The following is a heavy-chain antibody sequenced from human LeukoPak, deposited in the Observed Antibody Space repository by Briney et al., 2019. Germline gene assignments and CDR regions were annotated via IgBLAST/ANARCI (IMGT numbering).Heavy chain of an antibody. D-gene: IGHD4-17*01. V-gene: IGHV3-23*01. CDR2: ISGSGPNT. Sequence: GGSLRLSCAASGFTFSNYAMTWVRQAPGKGLEWVSAISGSGPNTYYADSVKGRFTISRDNSKNTLYLQMNSLRADDTAVYYCEIGLYGGPFDYWGQGTLVTVSS. CDR1: GFTFSNYA. J-gene: IGHJ4*02. CDR3: EIGLYGGPFDY.